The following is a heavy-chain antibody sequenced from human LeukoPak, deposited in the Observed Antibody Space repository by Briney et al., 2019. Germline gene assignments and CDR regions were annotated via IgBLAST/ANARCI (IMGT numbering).Heavy chain of an antibody. J-gene: IGHJ4*02. CDR3: AKVQEMGTILPPFHY. V-gene: IGHV3-23*01. D-gene: IGHD5-24*01. Sequence: GGSLRLSCAASGFTFSNYAMSWVRQAPGKGLEWVSAISGSGGVTYYADSVKRRFTISRDNSKNTLYLQVNSLRAADTAVYYCAKVQEMGTILPPFHYWGQGTLVTVSS. CDR1: GFTFSNYA. CDR2: ISGSGGVT.